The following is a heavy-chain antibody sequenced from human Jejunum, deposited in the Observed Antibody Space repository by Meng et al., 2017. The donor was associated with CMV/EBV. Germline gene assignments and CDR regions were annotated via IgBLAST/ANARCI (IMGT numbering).Heavy chain of an antibody. CDR3: LLTPRRVGHGMDV. CDR2: ISPNNGNT. J-gene: IGHJ6*02. D-gene: IGHD2-15*01. CDR1: LYTFTSSD. Sequence: SLYTFTSSDINWVRQATGQGLEWMGWISPNNGNTGYGQKFQCRVTLTRNTAISTAYMELSSLRSEVTAVYYCLLTPRRVGHGMDVWGQGTTVTVSS. V-gene: IGHV1-8*01.